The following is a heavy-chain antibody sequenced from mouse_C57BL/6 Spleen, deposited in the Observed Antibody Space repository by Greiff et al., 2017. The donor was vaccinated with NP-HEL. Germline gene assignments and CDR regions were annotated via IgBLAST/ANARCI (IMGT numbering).Heavy chain of an antibody. D-gene: IGHD2-5*01. J-gene: IGHJ4*01. CDR2: ISDGGSYT. V-gene: IGHV5-4*01. CDR3: AREDYSNYGGAMDY. Sequence: EVKLVDSGGGLVKPGGSLKLSCAASGFTFSSYAMSWVRQTPEKRLEWVATISDGGSYTYYPDNVKGRFTISRDNAKNNLYLQMSHLKSEDTAMYYCAREDYSNYGGAMDYWGQGTSVTVSS. CDR1: GFTFSSYA.